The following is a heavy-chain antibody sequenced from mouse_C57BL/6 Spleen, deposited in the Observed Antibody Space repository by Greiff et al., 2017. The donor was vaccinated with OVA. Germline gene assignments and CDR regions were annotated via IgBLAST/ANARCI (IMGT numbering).Heavy chain of an antibody. Sequence: QVQLQQSGAELVRPGTSVKVSCKASGYAFTNYLIEWVKQRPGQGLEWIGVINPGGGGTNYNEKFKGKATLTADKSSSTAYMQLSSLTSEDSAVYFCARSRVATDYWGQGTTLTVSS. CDR1: GYAFTNYL. J-gene: IGHJ2*01. D-gene: IGHD1-1*02. CDR3: ARSRVATDY. CDR2: INPGGGGT. V-gene: IGHV1-54*01.